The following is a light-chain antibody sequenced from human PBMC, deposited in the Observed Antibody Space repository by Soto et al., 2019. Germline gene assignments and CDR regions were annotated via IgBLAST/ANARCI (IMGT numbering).Light chain of an antibody. CDR2: GAS. J-gene: IGKJ1*01. CDR3: QQYGSSWT. V-gene: IGKV3-20*01. Sequence: EIVLTQSPGTLSLSPGERATLSCRASQSVSIKLAWYQQKPGQAPRLLIYGASSRATGIPDRFSGSGSGTDFTLTISRLEPEDFAVYYCQQYGSSWTFGQGTKVDIK. CDR1: QSVSIK.